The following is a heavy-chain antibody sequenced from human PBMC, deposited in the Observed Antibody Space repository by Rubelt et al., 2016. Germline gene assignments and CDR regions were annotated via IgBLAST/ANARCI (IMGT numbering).Heavy chain of an antibody. J-gene: IGHJ3*01. CDR3: ARREQQVVKRAFDV. Sequence: QLQLQESGPGLVKPSETLSLTCTVSGGSIRSGSYYWGWIRQPPGKRLEWIGTIYYSGSTYYNPSLKSRATISADTSKHQFGRNLGSVTAAETAMYYCARREQQVVKRAFDVWGQGTLVTVSS. V-gene: IGHV4-39*01. CDR2: IYYSGST. D-gene: IGHD6-13*01. CDR1: GGSIRSGSYY.